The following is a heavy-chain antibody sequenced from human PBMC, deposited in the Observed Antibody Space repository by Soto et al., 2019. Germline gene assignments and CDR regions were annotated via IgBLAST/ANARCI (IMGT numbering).Heavy chain of an antibody. Sequence: QVQLVESGGGVVQPGRALILSCAASGITFSNYGMHWVLQAPGKGLAWVAVILDDGSNKSYADSVKGRFTSSRDNSKNTLNVQMNSLRAEDTPVYYCAKDRYGDYVGGQFDYWSQGTLVTACS. J-gene: IGHJ4*02. CDR1: GITFSNYG. CDR2: ILDDGSNK. D-gene: IGHD4-17*01. V-gene: IGHV3-30*18. CDR3: AKDRYGDYVGGQFDY.